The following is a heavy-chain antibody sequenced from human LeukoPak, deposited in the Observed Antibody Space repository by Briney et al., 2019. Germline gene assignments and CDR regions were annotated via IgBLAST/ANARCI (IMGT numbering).Heavy chain of an antibody. Sequence: AASVKVSCKASGYTFTSYDINWVREAPGQGLEWMGWMNPNSGNTGYAQKFQGRVTMTRDTSISTAYMELSRLRSDDTAVYYCARGDSGYYDILTGYYLFDYWGQGTLVTVSS. D-gene: IGHD3-9*01. V-gene: IGHV1-8*02. CDR2: MNPNSGNT. J-gene: IGHJ4*02. CDR3: ARGDSGYYDILTGYYLFDY. CDR1: GYTFTSYD.